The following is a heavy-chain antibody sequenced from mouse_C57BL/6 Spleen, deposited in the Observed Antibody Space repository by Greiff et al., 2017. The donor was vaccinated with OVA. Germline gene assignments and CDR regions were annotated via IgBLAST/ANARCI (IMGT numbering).Heavy chain of an antibody. CDR2: IWTGGGT. CDR3: ARVSSYDAMDY. D-gene: IGHD1-1*01. J-gene: IGHJ4*01. V-gene: IGHV2-9-1*01. CDR1: GFSLTSSA. Sequence: VQLVESGPGLVAPSQSLSITCTVSGFSLTSSAISWVRPPPGKGLAWLGVIWTGGGTNYNSALKSRLSISKDNAKSQVILKMNSLQTDDTARYYCARVSSYDAMDYWGQGTSVTVSS.